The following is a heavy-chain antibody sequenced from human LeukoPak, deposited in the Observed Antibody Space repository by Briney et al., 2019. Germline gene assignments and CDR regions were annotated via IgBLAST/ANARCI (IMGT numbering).Heavy chain of an antibody. J-gene: IGHJ4*02. Sequence: GGSLGLSCAASGFTFSSYAMSWVRQAPGKGLEWVSAISGSGGSTYYADSVKGRFTISRDNSKNTLYLQMNSLRAEDTAVYYCAKDRGSSTPWYYFDYWGQGTLVTVSS. CDR2: ISGSGGST. V-gene: IGHV3-23*01. D-gene: IGHD6-13*01. CDR3: AKDRGSSTPWYYFDY. CDR1: GFTFSSYA.